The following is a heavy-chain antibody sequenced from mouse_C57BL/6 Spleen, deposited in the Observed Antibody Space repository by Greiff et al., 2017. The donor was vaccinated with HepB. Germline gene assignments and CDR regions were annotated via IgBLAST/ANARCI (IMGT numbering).Heavy chain of an antibody. Sequence: QVHVKQSGAELAKPGASVKLSCKASGYTFTSYWMHWVKQRPGQGLEWIGYINPSSGYTKYNQKFKDKATLTADKSSSTAYMQLSSLTYEDSAVYYCARDYSNYVGFAYWGQGTLVTVSA. CDR3: ARDYSNYVGFAY. J-gene: IGHJ3*01. CDR2: INPSSGYT. D-gene: IGHD2-5*01. CDR1: GYTFTSYW. V-gene: IGHV1-7*01.